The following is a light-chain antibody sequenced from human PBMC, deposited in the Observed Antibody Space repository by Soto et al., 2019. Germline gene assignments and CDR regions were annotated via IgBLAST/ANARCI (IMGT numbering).Light chain of an antibody. J-gene: IGLJ1*01. CDR3: SSYTTSNTRQIV. V-gene: IGLV2-14*03. CDR1: SSDVVGYNY. CDR2: DVS. Sequence: QSVLTQPASVSGSPGQSITISCTGTSSDVVGYNYVSWYQHHPGKAPKLLIYDVSNRPSGISNRFSGSKSDNTASLTISGLQPEDEDDYYCSSYTTSNTRQIVFGTGTKVTVL.